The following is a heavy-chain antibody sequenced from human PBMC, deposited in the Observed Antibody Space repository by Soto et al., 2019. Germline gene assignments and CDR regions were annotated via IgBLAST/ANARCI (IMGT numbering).Heavy chain of an antibody. CDR3: AKEGYYDSSGYYFDY. Sequence: GGSLRLSCAASGFTFSSYAMSWVRQAPGKGLEWVSAISGSGGSTYYADSVKGRFTISRDNSKNTPYLQMNSLGAEDTAVYYCAKEGYYDSSGYYFDYWGQGTLVTVSS. V-gene: IGHV3-23*01. J-gene: IGHJ4*02. D-gene: IGHD3-22*01. CDR1: GFTFSSYA. CDR2: ISGSGGST.